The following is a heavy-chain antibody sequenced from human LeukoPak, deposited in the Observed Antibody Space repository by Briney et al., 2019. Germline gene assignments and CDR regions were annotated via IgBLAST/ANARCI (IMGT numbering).Heavy chain of an antibody. D-gene: IGHD4-23*01. V-gene: IGHV1-2*06. J-gene: IGHJ4*02. Sequence: ASVKVSCKASGYTLTDYYMHWVRQAPGQGLEWMGRINPNSGGTNYAQKFQGRVTMTRDTSTSTVYMELSSLRSEDTAVYYCARDLGGGNHGNDYWGQGTLVTVSS. CDR2: INPNSGGT. CDR3: ARDLGGGNHGNDY. CDR1: GYTLTDYY.